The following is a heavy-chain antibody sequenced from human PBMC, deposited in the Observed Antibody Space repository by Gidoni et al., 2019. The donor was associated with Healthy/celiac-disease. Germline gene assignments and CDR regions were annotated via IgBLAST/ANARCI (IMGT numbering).Heavy chain of an antibody. J-gene: IGHJ6*02. Sequence: QVQLVQSGAEVKKPGASVKVSFKASGYTFTSYYMHWVRQAPGQGLEWMGIINPSGGSTSYAQKFQDRVTMTRDTSTSTVYMELSSLRSEDTAVYYCARSALTHGYSRPRSPYGMDVWGQGTTVTVSS. CDR3: ARSALTHGYSRPRSPYGMDV. V-gene: IGHV1-46*01. CDR2: INPSGGST. CDR1: GYTFTSYY. D-gene: IGHD6-13*01.